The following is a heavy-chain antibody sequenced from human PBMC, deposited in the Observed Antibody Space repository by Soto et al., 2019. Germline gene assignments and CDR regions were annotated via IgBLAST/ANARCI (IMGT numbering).Heavy chain of an antibody. CDR3: ASPIFYYDSSGYCLGY. J-gene: IGHJ4*02. Sequence: PGGSLRLSCAASGFTFSSYSMNWVRQAPGKGLEWVSSISSSSSYIYYADSVKGRFTISRDNAKNSLYLQMNSLRAEDTAVYYCASPIFYYDSSGYCLGYWGQGTLVTVSS. CDR2: ISSSSSYI. V-gene: IGHV3-21*01. D-gene: IGHD3-22*01. CDR1: GFTFSSYS.